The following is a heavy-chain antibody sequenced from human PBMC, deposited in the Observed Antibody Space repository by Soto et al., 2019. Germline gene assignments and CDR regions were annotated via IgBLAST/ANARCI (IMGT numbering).Heavy chain of an antibody. CDR1: GFMFSSYE. V-gene: IGHV3-48*03. J-gene: IGHJ6*02. Sequence: PGGSLRLSCAASGFMFSSYEFNWVRQAPGKGLEWVSYINVGGDTRHYADSVRGRFTISRDDAKGSLYLQMDSLRVEDTAVYFCARKWQWLCGYIYHGMDVWSQGTSVTVSS. D-gene: IGHD6-19*01. CDR3: ARKWQWLCGYIYHGMDV. CDR2: INVGGDTR.